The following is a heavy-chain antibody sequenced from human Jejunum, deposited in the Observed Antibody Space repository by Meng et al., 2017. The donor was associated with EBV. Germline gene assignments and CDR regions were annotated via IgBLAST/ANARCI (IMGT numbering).Heavy chain of an antibody. CDR2: ISSDGRSI. CDR1: GFTLSTNW. V-gene: IGHV3-74*01. J-gene: IGHJ4*02. CDR3: ATGQGDSRYYFDS. D-gene: IGHD3-10*01. Sequence: VGPGGALLKPGSSQRLSWAAPGFTLSTNWLHGVRQAPGKGLVWASRISSDGRSITYADSVKGRFTISRDNAKNTLYLQMNSLRVEDTAVYYCATGQGDSRYYFDSWSQGTLVTVSS.